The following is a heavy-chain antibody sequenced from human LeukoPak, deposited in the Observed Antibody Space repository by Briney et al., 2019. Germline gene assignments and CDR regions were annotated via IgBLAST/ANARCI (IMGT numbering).Heavy chain of an antibody. D-gene: IGHD2-15*01. V-gene: IGHV3-7*01. CDR3: ARSLLGDYDDY. J-gene: IGHJ4*02. Sequence: PGGSLRLSCAASGFTFSSYWRSWVRQAPGKGLEWVANIKQDGSEKYYVDSVKGRFTISRDNAKNSLYLQMNSLRAEDTAVYYCARSLLGDYDDYWGQGTLVTVSS. CDR1: GFTFSSYW. CDR2: IKQDGSEK.